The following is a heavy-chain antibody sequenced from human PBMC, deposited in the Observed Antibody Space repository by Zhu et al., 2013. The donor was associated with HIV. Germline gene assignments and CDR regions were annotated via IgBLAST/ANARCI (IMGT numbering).Heavy chain of an antibody. CDR2: ISTYNGNL. CDR3: ARDWCSTTTCSDYAMDV. J-gene: IGHJ6*02. CDR1: GYSFTTYG. Sequence: QVQLVQSGAEVKKPGASVKVSCKASGYSFTTYGISWVRQAPGQGLEWMGWISTYNGNLNCAQKLQDRVTMTTDTSTTTAYMELRSLRSDDTAVYYCARDWCSTTTCSDYAMDVWGQGTTVTVSS. D-gene: IGHD2-2*01. V-gene: IGHV1-18*04.